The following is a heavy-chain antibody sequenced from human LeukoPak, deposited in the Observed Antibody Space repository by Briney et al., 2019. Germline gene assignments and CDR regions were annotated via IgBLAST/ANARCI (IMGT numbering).Heavy chain of an antibody. D-gene: IGHD1-26*01. V-gene: IGHV4-34*01. CDR3: ARPRIVGAPGYFQH. CDR1: GGSFSGYY. CDR2: INHSGST. J-gene: IGHJ1*01. Sequence: PSETLSLTCAVYGGSFSGYYWSWIRQPPGKGPEWIGEINHSGSTNYNPSLKSRVTISVDTSKNQLSLKLSSVTAADTAVYYCARPRIVGAPGYFQHWGQGTLVTVSS.